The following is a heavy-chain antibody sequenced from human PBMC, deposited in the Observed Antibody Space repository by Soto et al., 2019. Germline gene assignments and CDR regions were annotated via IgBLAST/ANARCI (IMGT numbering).Heavy chain of an antibody. CDR2: IIPIFGTA. CDR1: GGTFSSYA. D-gene: IGHD3-3*01. Sequence: QVQLVQSGAEVKKPGSSVKVSCKASGGTFSSYAISWVRQAPGQGLEWMGGIIPIFGTANYAQKFQGRVTITADESTXXAYMELSSLRSEDTAVYYCARDRLRFLESYYGMDVWGQGTTVTVSS. J-gene: IGHJ6*02. CDR3: ARDRLRFLESYYGMDV. V-gene: IGHV1-69*12.